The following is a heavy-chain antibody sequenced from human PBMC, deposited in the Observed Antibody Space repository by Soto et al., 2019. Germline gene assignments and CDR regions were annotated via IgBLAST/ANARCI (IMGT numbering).Heavy chain of an antibody. Sequence: GGSLRLSCAASGFTLSSYSMNWVRQAPGKGLEWVSSISSSSSYIYYADSVKGRFTISRDNAKNSLYLQMNSLRAEDTAVYYCARDSGYVKYYYYGMDVWGQGTTVTVSS. J-gene: IGHJ6*02. CDR2: ISSSSSYI. CDR1: GFTLSSYS. D-gene: IGHD5-12*01. CDR3: ARDSGYVKYYYYGMDV. V-gene: IGHV3-21*01.